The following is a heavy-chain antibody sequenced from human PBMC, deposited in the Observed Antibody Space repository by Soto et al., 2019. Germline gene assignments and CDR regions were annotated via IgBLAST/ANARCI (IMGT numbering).Heavy chain of an antibody. J-gene: IGHJ5*02. V-gene: IGHV4-59*01. CDR3: ARGVNLFDP. Sequence: PSETLSLTCTVSGGSISSYYWSWIRQPPGKGLEWIGYIYYGGSTNYNPSLKSRVTITVDTSKNQFSLKLSSVTAADTAVYYCARGVNLFDPWGQGTLVTVSS. CDR1: GGSISSYY. CDR2: IYYGGST.